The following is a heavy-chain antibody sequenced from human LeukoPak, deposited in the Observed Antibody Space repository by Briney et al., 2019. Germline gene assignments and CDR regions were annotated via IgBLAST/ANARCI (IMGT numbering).Heavy chain of an antibody. CDR3: ARVLRGVVPAAKYYFDY. Sequence: PSDTLSLTCAVSGGSISSSNWWSWVRQPPGKGLEWIGEIYHSGSTNYNPSLKSRVTISVDKSKNQFSLKLSSVTAADTAVYYCARVLRGVVPAAKYYFDYWGQGTLVTVSS. CDR2: IYHSGST. V-gene: IGHV4-4*02. D-gene: IGHD2-2*01. CDR1: GGSISSSNW. J-gene: IGHJ4*02.